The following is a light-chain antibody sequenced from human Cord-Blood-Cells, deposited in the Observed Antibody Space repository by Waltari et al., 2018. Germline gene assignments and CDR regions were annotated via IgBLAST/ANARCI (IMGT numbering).Light chain of an antibody. CDR2: EGS. CDR1: SSHVGSYNL. V-gene: IGLV2-23*01. CDR3: CSYAGSSTWV. J-gene: IGLJ3*02. Sequence: QSALTQPASVSGSTGQSITISCTGTSSHVGSYNLVSWYQQHPGKAPKLTIYEGSKRPSGVSNRFSGSKSGNTASLTISGLQAEDEADYYCCSYAGSSTWVFGGGTKLTVL.